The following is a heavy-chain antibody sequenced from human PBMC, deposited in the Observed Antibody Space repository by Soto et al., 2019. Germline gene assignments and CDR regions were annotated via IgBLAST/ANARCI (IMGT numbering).Heavy chain of an antibody. CDR3: ARRGAEAAGHEFDS. V-gene: IGHV4-59*08. Sequence: QVQLQESGPGLVKPSETLSLTCTVSGGSMSNYYWSWIRLPPGKGLEWIGYIHYSGSTYYNPSLKSRVIISLDTSRNQFSLKLSSVTAADTAVYYCARRGAEAAGHEFDSWGQGPLITVSS. D-gene: IGHD6-13*01. CDR2: IHYSGST. J-gene: IGHJ4*02. CDR1: GGSMSNYY.